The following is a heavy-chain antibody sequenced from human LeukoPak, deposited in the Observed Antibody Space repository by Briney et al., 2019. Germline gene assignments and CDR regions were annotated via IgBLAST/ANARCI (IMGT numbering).Heavy chain of an antibody. J-gene: IGHJ4*02. CDR2: ISYDGSNK. CDR3: ARDTSTSSGWWIDY. CDR1: GFTFSSYA. D-gene: IGHD6-19*01. Sequence: GGSLRLSCAASGFTFSSYAMHWVRQAPGKGLEWVAVISYDGSNKYYADSVKGRFTISIDNSKNTLYLQMNSLRAEDTAVYYCARDTSTSSGWWIDYWGQGTLVTVSS. V-gene: IGHV3-30-3*01.